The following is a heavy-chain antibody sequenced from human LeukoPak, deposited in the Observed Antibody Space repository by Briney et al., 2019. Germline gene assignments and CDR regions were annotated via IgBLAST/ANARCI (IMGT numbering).Heavy chain of an antibody. CDR2: ISGSGGST. CDR3: AKDTQRGAPNYYFDY. V-gene: IGHV3-23*01. Sequence: HSGGSLRLSCAASGFTFSSSAMSWVRLAPGKGLEWVSAISGSGGSTCYADSVKGRFTISRDNSKNTLYLQMNSLRAEDTAVYYCAKDTQRGAPNYYFDYWGQGTLVTVSS. CDR1: GFTFSSSA. J-gene: IGHJ4*02. D-gene: IGHD4/OR15-4a*01.